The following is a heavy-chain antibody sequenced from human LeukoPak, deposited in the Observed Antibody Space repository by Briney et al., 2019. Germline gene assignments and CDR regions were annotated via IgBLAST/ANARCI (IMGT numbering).Heavy chain of an antibody. CDR2: ITGDSSTT. CDR3: VAGGLRYFDY. D-gene: IGHD3-16*01. V-gene: IGHV3-48*03. J-gene: IGHJ4*02. CDR1: GFPFTPFE. Sequence: TGGSLRLSCAASGFPFTPFEMNWVRQAPGKGLEWLSYITGDSSTTYYADSVKGRFTISRDNAKTSLYLQMNSLRVEDTAVYFCVAGGLRYFDYWGQGSRVSVSS.